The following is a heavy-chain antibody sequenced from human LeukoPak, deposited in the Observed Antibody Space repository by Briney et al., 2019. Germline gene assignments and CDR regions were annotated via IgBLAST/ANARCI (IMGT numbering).Heavy chain of an antibody. D-gene: IGHD1-26*01. CDR3: ARDGSGSLLTYFDY. CDR1: GFTFSSYA. Sequence: GGSLRLSCAASGFTFSSYAMHWVRQAPGKGLEWVAVISYDGSNKYYADSVKGRFTISRDNSKNTLYLQMNSLRAEDTAVYYCARDGSGSLLTYFDYWGQGTLVTVSS. V-gene: IGHV3-30-3*01. J-gene: IGHJ4*02. CDR2: ISYDGSNK.